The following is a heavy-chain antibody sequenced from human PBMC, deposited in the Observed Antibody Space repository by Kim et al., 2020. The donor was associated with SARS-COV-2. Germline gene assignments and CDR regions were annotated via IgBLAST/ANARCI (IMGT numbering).Heavy chain of an antibody. D-gene: IGHD3-3*01. CDR1: GYTFTSYG. CDR2: ISAYNGNT. CDR3: AYANDFWDKFDP. J-gene: IGHJ5*02. V-gene: IGHV1-18*01. Sequence: SVKVSCKASGYTFTSYGISWVRQAPGQGLEWMGWISAYNGNTNYAQKLQGRVTMTTDTSTSTAYMELRSLRSDDTAVYYCAYANDFWDKFDPWGQGTLVTVSS.